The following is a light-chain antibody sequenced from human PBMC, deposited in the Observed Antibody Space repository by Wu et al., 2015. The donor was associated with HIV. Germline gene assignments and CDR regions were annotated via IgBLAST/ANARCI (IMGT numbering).Light chain of an antibody. V-gene: IGKV3-15*01. CDR2: GAF. J-gene: IGKJ4*01. Sequence: EVIMTQSPGTLSVSPGERVTLSCRAGQHVYYDVAWYQHKPGQAPRLLIYGAFSRATGVPATFRGRWGPGQSSLSPSAACSLRILQFYYCQQYTYWPLTFGGGTKVEIE. CDR1: QHVYYD. CDR3: QQYTYWPLT.